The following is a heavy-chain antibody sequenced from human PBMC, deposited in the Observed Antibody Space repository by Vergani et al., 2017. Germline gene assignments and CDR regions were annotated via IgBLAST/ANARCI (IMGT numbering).Heavy chain of an antibody. Sequence: EVQLVESGGGLVQPGGSLRLSCAASGFTFSSYSMNWVRQAPGKGLEWVSYISSSSSTIYYADSVKGRFTISRDNDKHSLYLQMNSLRAEDTAVYYCARDRMEPSYYYYGMDVWGQGTTVTVSS. D-gene: IGHD1-26*01. CDR2: ISSSSSTI. CDR1: GFTFSSYS. CDR3: ARDRMEPSYYYYGMDV. J-gene: IGHJ6*02. V-gene: IGHV3-48*01.